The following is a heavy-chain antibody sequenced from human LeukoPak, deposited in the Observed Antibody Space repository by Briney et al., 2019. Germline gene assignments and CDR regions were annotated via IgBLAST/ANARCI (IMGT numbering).Heavy chain of an antibody. CDR2: IYYSGST. J-gene: IGHJ3*02. Sequence: PSETLSLTCNFSGGSVGSDYWTWIRQPPGKGLEWIGNIYYSGSTNYNPSLKSRVTISVDTSKNQFSLNLSSVTAADTAVYYCARMRDYYDSRGYYAFDIWGHGTMVTVSS. V-gene: IGHV4-59*02. CDR3: ARMRDYYDSRGYYAFDI. CDR1: GGSVGSDY. D-gene: IGHD3-22*01.